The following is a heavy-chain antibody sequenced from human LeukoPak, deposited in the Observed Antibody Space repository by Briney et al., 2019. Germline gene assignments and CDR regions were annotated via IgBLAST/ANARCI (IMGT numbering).Heavy chain of an antibody. J-gene: IGHJ6*02. CDR2: IYSSGST. CDR1: GGSIRSSYYY. V-gene: IGHV4-61*01. Sequence: SETLSLTCTISGGSIRSSYYYWSWIRQPPGKGLEWIGYIYSSGSTNYNPSLKSRVTISVDTSKNQFSLKLSSVTAADTAVYYCARVDEGGYYYYGMDVWGQGTTVTVSS. D-gene: IGHD3-16*01. CDR3: ARVDEGGYYYYGMDV.